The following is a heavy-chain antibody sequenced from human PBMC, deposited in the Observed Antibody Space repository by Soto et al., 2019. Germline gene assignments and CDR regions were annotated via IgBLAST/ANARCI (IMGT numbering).Heavy chain of an antibody. J-gene: IGHJ4*02. CDR1: GGSISSYY. CDR2: IYYSGST. V-gene: IGHV4-59*08. CDR3: ARIDPMVRGVIIPSAFDY. D-gene: IGHD3-10*01. Sequence: SETLSLTCTVSGGSISSYYWSWIRQPPGKGLEWIGYIYYSGSTNYNPSLKSRVTISVDTSKNQFSLKLSSVTAADTAVYYCARIDPMVRGVIIPSAFDYWGQGTLVTVSS.